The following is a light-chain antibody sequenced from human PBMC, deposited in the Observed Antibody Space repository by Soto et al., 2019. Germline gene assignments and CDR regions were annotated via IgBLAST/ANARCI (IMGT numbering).Light chain of an antibody. CDR1: QSVSSSY. J-gene: IGKJ1*01. CDR2: GAS. CDR3: QQYGSSPPGT. Sequence: EIVLTQSPGTLSLSPVERATLSCRAIQSVSSSYLAWYQQKPGQAPRLLIYGASSRATGTPDRFSGSGSGTDFTLTISRLEPEDFAVYYCQQYGSSPPGTFGQGTKVDIK. V-gene: IGKV3-20*01.